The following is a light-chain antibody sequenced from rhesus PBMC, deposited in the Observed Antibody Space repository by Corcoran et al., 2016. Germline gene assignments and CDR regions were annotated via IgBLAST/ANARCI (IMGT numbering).Light chain of an antibody. CDR1: KGISSW. CDR3: QQYDDLPRT. J-gene: IGKJ1*01. V-gene: IGKV1-19*01. Sequence: DIQMTQSPSSLSASVGDKVTITCHASKGISSWLAWYQQKPGKAPNPLIYYASSLQSGVPSRFSGSGSRTDYTLTISSLQPEDFATYYCQQYDDLPRTFGQGTQVEIK. CDR2: YAS.